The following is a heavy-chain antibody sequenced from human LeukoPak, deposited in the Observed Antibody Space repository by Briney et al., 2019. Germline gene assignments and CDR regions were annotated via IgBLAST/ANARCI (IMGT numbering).Heavy chain of an antibody. D-gene: IGHD2-15*01. V-gene: IGHV3-30*02. Sequence: PGGSLRLSCAASRFTFSSNAMSWVRQAPGKGLEWVAFIRYDGSNEYYADSVKGRFTISRDKSKNTLSLQMNGLRVEDTAVYYCAKVMPPGRIRFYSYYMDVWGKGTTVTVS. CDR1: RFTFSSNA. J-gene: IGHJ6*03. CDR3: AKVMPPGRIRFYSYYMDV. CDR2: IRYDGSNE.